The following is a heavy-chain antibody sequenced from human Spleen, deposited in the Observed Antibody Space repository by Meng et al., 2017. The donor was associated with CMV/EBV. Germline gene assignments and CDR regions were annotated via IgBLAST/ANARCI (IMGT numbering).Heavy chain of an antibody. V-gene: IGHV3-23*01. Sequence: FHRYALSWVRQAPGKGLEWVSAMSSSGGTSHYADAVKGRFTISRNNSENRLYLQMDSLRDEDTAVYYCARSQSVLLWFGELLGGWFDPWGQGTLVTVSS. CDR1: FHRYA. D-gene: IGHD3-10*01. CDR3: ARSQSVLLWFGELLGGWFDP. CDR2: MSSSGGTS. J-gene: IGHJ5*02.